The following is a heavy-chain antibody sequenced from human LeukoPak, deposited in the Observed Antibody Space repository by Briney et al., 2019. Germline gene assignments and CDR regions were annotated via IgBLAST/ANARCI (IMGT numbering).Heavy chain of an antibody. CDR1: GDSISSYY. D-gene: IGHD6-19*01. Sequence: SETLSLTCTVSGDSISSYYWSWIRQPPGKGLEWIGYIYYSGSTNYNPSLKSRVTTSVDTSKNQFSLKLSSVTAADAAVYCCARLFIVGSSGWYSSWFDPWGQGTLVTVSS. V-gene: IGHV4-59*08. J-gene: IGHJ5*02. CDR2: IYYSGST. CDR3: ARLFIVGSSGWYSSWFDP.